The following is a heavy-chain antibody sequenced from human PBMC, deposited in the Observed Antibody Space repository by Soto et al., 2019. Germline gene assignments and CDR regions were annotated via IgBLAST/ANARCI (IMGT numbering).Heavy chain of an antibody. V-gene: IGHV1-18*01. CDR2: ISTYNDNT. CDR1: GDSFSNYG. J-gene: IGHJ6*02. CDR3: ARVMVRLFGSGSSRPYGLDV. D-gene: IGHD3-10*01. Sequence: ASVKVSCKVSGDSFSNYGFTWVRQAPGQGLEWMGWISTYNDNTNYAQKLQGRVTMTTDTSTTTAYMELRSLRSDDTAVYYCARVMVRLFGSGSSRPYGLDVWGQGTTVTVSS.